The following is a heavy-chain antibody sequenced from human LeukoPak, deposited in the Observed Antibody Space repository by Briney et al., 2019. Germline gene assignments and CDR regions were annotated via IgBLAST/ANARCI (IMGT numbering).Heavy chain of an antibody. J-gene: IGHJ4*02. CDR1: GGSISSSNYY. CDR3: ARGPTYQPIDF. Sequence: PSETLSLTCIVSGGSISSSNYYWGWIRQPPGKGLEWIASIHYSETTYYNPSLKSRVTISVDTSKNHFSLKLSSVTAADTAVYYCARGPTYQPIDFWGQGTLVTVSS. CDR2: IHYSETT. V-gene: IGHV4-39*02. D-gene: IGHD2-2*01.